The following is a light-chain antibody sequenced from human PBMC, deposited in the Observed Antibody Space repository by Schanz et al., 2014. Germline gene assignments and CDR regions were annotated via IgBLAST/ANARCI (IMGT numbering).Light chain of an antibody. Sequence: EIVLTQSPATLSLSPGERATLSCRASQSVRSYLAWYQHKPGQTPRLLIYDTFNRATGIPARFSGSGSGTEFTLTISSLQSEDFAVYYCQQYNIWPPVTFGQGTKVDIK. CDR3: QQYNIWPPVT. CDR2: DTF. CDR1: QSVRSY. J-gene: IGKJ1*01. V-gene: IGKV3-11*01.